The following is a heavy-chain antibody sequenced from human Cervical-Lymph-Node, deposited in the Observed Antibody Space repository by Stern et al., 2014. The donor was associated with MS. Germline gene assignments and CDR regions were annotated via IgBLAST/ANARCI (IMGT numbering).Heavy chain of an antibody. CDR1: GFTFSSYW. CDR2: IKSDGTYT. V-gene: IGHV3-74*01. Sequence: EVQLLESGGGLVQPGGSLRLSCATSGFTFSSYWMHWVRQAPGKGLVCVSRIKSDGTYTSYADSVKGRFTISRDNAKNTLYLQMNSLRAEDTAVYYCVRDSDDYALDYWGQGTLVAVSS. D-gene: IGHD4-17*01. CDR3: VRDSDDYALDY. J-gene: IGHJ4*02.